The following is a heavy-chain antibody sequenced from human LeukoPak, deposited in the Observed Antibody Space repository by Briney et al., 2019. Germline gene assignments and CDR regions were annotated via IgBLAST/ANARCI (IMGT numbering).Heavy chain of an antibody. J-gene: IGHJ4*02. Sequence: TGGSLRLSCAASGFTFSTYGMSWVRQAPGKGLEWVAIICGSGETTIYGDSVKGRLTISRDNSKNTVYLQMNSLRAEDTAVYYCAKDRYSSGCFDYWGQGTLVTVSS. D-gene: IGHD6-19*01. CDR3: AKDRYSSGCFDY. CDR1: GFTFSTYG. CDR2: ICGSGETT. V-gene: IGHV3-23*01.